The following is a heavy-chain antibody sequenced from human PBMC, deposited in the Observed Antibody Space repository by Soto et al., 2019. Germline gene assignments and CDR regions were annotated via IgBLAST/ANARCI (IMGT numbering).Heavy chain of an antibody. CDR2: INPHGGST. V-gene: IGHV1-46*01. CDR3: ARLSRPNYYDTSGFFKDNWFDP. J-gene: IGHJ5*02. CDR1: RDTFTSYY. D-gene: IGHD3-22*01. Sequence: SVKVSCKAPRDTFTSYYINWVRQAPGQGLEWMGVINPHGGSTAYAQKFQGRVTITADESTNTVYMELSSLRSEDTAMYYCARLSRPNYYDTSGFFKDNWFDPWGQGTLVTVSS.